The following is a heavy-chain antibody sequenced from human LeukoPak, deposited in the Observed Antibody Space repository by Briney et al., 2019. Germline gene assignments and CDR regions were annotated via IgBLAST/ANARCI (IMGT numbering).Heavy chain of an antibody. D-gene: IGHD4-17*01. CDR3: ARDRVSLYYGDPRPYFDY. Sequence: PGGSLRLTCAASGFTFSSYGMHWVRQAPGKGLEWVAVIWYDGSNKYYADSVKGRFTISRDNSKNTLYLQMNSLRAEDTAVYYCARDRVSLYYGDPRPYFDYWGQGTLVTVSS. CDR1: GFTFSSYG. CDR2: IWYDGSNK. J-gene: IGHJ4*02. V-gene: IGHV3-33*01.